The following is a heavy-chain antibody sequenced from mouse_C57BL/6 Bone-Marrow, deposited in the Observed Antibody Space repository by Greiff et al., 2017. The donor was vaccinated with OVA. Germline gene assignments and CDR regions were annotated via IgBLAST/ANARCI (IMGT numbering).Heavy chain of an antibody. D-gene: IGHD1-1*01. CDR2: IYPRSGNT. CDR3: TRDLIYYYGSSPLGY. CDR1: GYTFTSYG. V-gene: IGHV1-81*01. J-gene: IGHJ4*01. Sequence: QVQLQQSGAELARPGASVKLSCKASGYTFTSYGISWVKQRTGQGLEWIGEIYPRSGNTYYNEKFKGKATLTADKSSSTAYMELRSLTSEDSAVYYCTRDLIYYYGSSPLGYWGQGTSVTVSS.